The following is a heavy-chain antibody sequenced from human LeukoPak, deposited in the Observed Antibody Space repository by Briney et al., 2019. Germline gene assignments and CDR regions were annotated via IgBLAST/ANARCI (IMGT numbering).Heavy chain of an antibody. CDR3: TRVIVGATYDAFDI. CDR2: IRSKANSYAT. D-gene: IGHD1-26*01. Sequence: GGSLRLSCAASGFTFSGPAMHWVRQASGKGLEWDGRIRSKANSYATAYAASVKGRFTISRDDSKNTAYLQMNSLKTEDTAVYYCTRVIVGATYDAFDIWGQGTMVTVSS. CDR1: GFTFSGPA. J-gene: IGHJ3*02. V-gene: IGHV3-73*01.